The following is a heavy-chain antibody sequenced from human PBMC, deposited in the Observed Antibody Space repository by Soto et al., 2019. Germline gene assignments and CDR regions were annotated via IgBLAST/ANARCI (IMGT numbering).Heavy chain of an antibody. CDR1: GYTFTSYY. V-gene: IGHV1-46*03. CDR2: INPSGGST. Sequence: GASVKVSCKASGYTFTSYYMHWVRQAPGQGLEWMGIINPSGGSTSYAQKFQGRVTMTRDTSTSTVYMELSSLRSEDTAVYYCAREEYQLTDIPNWFDPWGQGTLVTVSS. J-gene: IGHJ5*02. CDR3: AREEYQLTDIPNWFDP. D-gene: IGHD2-2*01.